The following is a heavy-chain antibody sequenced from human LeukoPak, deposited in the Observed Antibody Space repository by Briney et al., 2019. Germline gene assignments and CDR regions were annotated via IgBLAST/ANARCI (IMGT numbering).Heavy chain of an antibody. Sequence: GGSLRLSCAASGCTFSSYAMSGVRQAPGKGLEGVTTISGSGDYTYYADSVKGRFTNSRDHSKNTLYLQMNSLRAEETAVYYCSKYFASGSYYKLPHWGQGPLVTVPS. V-gene: IGHV3-23*01. D-gene: IGHD3-10*01. CDR3: SKYFASGSYYKLPH. J-gene: IGHJ1*01. CDR1: GCTFSSYA. CDR2: ISGSGDYT.